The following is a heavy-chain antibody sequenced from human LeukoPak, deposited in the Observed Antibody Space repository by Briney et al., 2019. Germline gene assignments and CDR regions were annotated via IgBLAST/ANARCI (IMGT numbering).Heavy chain of an antibody. CDR3: ARSPLEYDFWSGRHYYFDY. CDR1: GGSVSSSRYY. D-gene: IGHD3-3*01. V-gene: IGHV4-39*01. Sequence: SETLSLTCPVSGGSVSSSRYYWGWIRQTPGKGLEWIGSIYYTGSTYYKPSLKSRVTISVDTSKNQFSLKLSSVTAADTAVYYCARSPLEYDFWSGRHYYFDYWGQGTLVTVSS. J-gene: IGHJ4*02. CDR2: IYYTGST.